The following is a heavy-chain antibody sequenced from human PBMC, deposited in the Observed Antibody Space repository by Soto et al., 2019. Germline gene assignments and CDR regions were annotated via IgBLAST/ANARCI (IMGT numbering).Heavy chain of an antibody. CDR3: VYTTGWPGFDF. Sequence: SETLSLTCAVSGGSVSSGGYSWSWVRQPPGKGLEWVGYIHHSGRTHYNPSLESRVTISADTSKKQFSLKVNFLTAADTAVYHCVYTTGWPGFDFWGQGILVTVSS. CDR1: GGSVSSGGYS. V-gene: IGHV4-61*08. J-gene: IGHJ4*02. CDR2: IHHSGRT. D-gene: IGHD6-19*01.